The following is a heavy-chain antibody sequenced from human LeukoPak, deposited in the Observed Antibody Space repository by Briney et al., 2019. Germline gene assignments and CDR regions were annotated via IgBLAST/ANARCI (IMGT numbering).Heavy chain of an antibody. CDR3: ARESATVVNLDY. J-gene: IGHJ4*02. V-gene: IGHV3-74*01. Sequence: PGGSLRLSCAASGFTFSSYWMHWVRQAPGKGLVWVSRINSDGSSTSYADSVKGRFTISRDNAKNTLYLQMNSLRVEDTAVYYCARESATVVNLDYWGQGTLVTVSS. CDR2: INSDGSST. D-gene: IGHD4-23*01. CDR1: GFTFSSYW.